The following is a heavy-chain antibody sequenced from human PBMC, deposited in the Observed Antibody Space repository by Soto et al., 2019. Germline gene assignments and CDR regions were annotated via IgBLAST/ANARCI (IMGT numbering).Heavy chain of an antibody. CDR1: GDSVSSNNAA. CDR3: ARELLWFGEGRYRMDA. V-gene: IGHV6-1*01. D-gene: IGHD3-10*01. J-gene: IGHJ6*02. Sequence: PSQSLSLTCAISGDSVSSNNAACNWSSQSRSRGLEWLGRTYYRPRWYNEYAVSVKSRIPINPDTSKNHFSLQLNSVTPEDTAVYYCARELLWFGEGRYRMDAWGQGTTVTVSS. CDR2: TYYRPRWYN.